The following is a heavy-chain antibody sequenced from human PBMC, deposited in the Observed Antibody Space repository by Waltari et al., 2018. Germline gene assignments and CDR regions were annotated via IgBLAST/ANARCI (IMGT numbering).Heavy chain of an antibody. D-gene: IGHD3-22*01. J-gene: IGHJ4*02. CDR2: IYFRGST. CDR3: ARESSAFYYGSSGYYYFDN. Sequence: QVQLRESGPGLVKPSETLSLTCTVSGDSLSNYYWRWIRQPPGKRLEWLGHIYFRGSTAYNPSLRSRVTISIETSQNQFSLTLTSVTAADTAVYYCARESSAFYYGSSGYYYFDNWGRGTLVTVSS. V-gene: IGHV4-59*01. CDR1: GDSLSNYY.